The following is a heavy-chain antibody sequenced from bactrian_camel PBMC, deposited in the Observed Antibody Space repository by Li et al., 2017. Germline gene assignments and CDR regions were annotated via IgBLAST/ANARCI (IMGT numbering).Heavy chain of an antibody. CDR2: IYSYASNT. CDR1: GFTFSSYD. D-gene: IGHD5*01. V-gene: IGHV3-2*01. Sequence: HVQLVESGGGLVQPGGSLRLSCAASGFTFSSYDMNWVRQAPGKGLEWVSSIYSYASNTYYADSVKGRFTISRDNAKNTVSLQMNSLKPEDTAMYYCAATLVWRENYVLDELPKFRWLGYGTQVTVS. J-gene: IGHJ4*01.